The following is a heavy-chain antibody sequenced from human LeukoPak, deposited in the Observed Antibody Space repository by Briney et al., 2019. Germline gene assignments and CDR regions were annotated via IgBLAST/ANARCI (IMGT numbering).Heavy chain of an antibody. D-gene: IGHD4-17*01. CDR3: AKDITVTPWYYYYGMDV. CDR1: GFTFSSYG. CDR2: ISYDGSNK. J-gene: IGHJ6*02. Sequence: PGGSLRLSRAASGFTFSSYGMHWVRQAPGKGLEWVAVISYDGSNKYYADSVKGRFTISRDNSKNTLYLQMNSLRGEDSAVYYCAKDITVTPWYYYYGMDVWGQGTTVTVSS. V-gene: IGHV3-30*18.